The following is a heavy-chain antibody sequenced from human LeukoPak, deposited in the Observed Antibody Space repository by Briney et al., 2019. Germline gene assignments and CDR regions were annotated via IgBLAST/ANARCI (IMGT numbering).Heavy chain of an antibody. CDR2: IYYSGST. CDR1: GGSISSSNYY. Sequence: PSETLSLTCTVSGGSISSSNYYWGWIRQPPGKGLEWIGNIYYSGSTYYNPSLKSRVTISVDTSKNQFSLKLSSVTAADTAVYYCARDRGDYSGSGEYNWFDPWGQGTLVTVSS. D-gene: IGHD3-10*01. V-gene: IGHV4-39*07. CDR3: ARDRGDYSGSGEYNWFDP. J-gene: IGHJ5*02.